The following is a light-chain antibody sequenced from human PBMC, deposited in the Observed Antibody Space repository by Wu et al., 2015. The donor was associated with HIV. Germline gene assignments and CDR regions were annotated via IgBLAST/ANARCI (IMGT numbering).Light chain of an antibody. J-gene: IGKJ1*01. V-gene: IGKV1-27*01. CDR1: QDIRNY. CDR2: AAS. Sequence: DIQMTQSPSSLSASVGDRVTITCRTSQDIRNYLAWYQQKAGKVPKLLIYAASTLQSGVPSRFSGSGSGTDFTLTISSLQPEDVATYYCQKYNSARRTFGQGTKVEIK. CDR3: QKYNSARRT.